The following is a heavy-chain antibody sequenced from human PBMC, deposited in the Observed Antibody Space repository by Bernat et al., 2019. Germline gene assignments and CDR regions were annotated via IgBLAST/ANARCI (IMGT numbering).Heavy chain of an antibody. V-gene: IGHV1-18*04. Sequence: QVQLVQSGAEVKKPGASVKVSCKASGYTFTSYGISWVRQAPGQGLEWMGWISAYNGNTKYAQKLQGRVTMPTDTSTSTAYMELRSLRSDETAVYYCARDSLVVSIAGSPYYFDYWGQGTLVTVSS. CDR1: GYTFTSYG. D-gene: IGHD6-6*01. J-gene: IGHJ4*02. CDR2: ISAYNGNT. CDR3: ARDSLVVSIAGSPYYFDY.